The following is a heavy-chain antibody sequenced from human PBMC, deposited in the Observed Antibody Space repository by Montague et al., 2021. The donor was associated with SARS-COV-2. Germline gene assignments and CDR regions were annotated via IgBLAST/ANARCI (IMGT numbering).Heavy chain of an antibody. V-gene: IGHV4-31*03. CDR2: IYYGGGS. J-gene: IGHJ5*02. CDR1: GGSISSADFY. Sequence: TLSLTCNVSGGSISSADFYWSWIRQHPGKGLEWIGYIYYGGGSYFNPSLEGRVSMSVDTSKNQFSLRLTSVTAADTAVYYCARGPSSSWPPRNWFDPWGLGTLVTVSS. D-gene: IGHD6-13*01. CDR3: ARGPSSSWPPRNWFDP.